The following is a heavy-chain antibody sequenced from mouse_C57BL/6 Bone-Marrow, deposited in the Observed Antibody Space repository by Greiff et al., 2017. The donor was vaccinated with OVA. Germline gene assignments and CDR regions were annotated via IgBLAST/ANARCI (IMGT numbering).Heavy chain of an antibody. V-gene: IGHV10-1*01. CDR3: VRALYYDYGGRGYAMDY. D-gene: IGHD2-4*01. CDR2: IRSKSNNYAT. CDR1: GFSFNTYA. J-gene: IGHJ4*01. Sequence: EVKLMESGGGLVQPKGSLKLSCAASGFSFNTYAMNWVRQAPGKGLEWVARIRSKSNNYATYYADSVKDRFTISRDDSESMLYLQMNNLKTEDTAMYYCVRALYYDYGGRGYAMDYWGQGTSVTVSS.